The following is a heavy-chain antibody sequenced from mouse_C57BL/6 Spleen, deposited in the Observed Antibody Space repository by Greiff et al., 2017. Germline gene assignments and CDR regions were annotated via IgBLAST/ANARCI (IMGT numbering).Heavy chain of an antibody. CDR2: IYPGSGNT. J-gene: IGHJ4*01. Sequence: VQGVESGAELVRPGASVKLSCKASGYTFTDYYINWVKQRPGQGLEWIARIYPGSGNTYYNEKFKGKATLTAEKSSSTAYMQLSSLTSEDSAVYFCARTYSNYVHYYAMDYWGQGTSVTVSS. V-gene: IGHV1-76*01. CDR3: ARTYSNYVHYYAMDY. D-gene: IGHD2-5*01. CDR1: GYTFTDYY.